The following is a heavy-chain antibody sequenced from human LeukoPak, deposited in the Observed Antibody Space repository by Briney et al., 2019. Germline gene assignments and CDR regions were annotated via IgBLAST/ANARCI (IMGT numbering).Heavy chain of an antibody. D-gene: IGHD1-26*01. Sequence: PGGSLRLSCAASGFTFSSYAMSWVRQAPGKGLEWVSAISGSGGSTYYADSVKGRFTISRDNSKNTLYLQMNSLRAEDTAVYYCAKDNRGQWEPYYYPQRYYYYYGMDVWGQGTTVTVSS. V-gene: IGHV3-23*01. CDR1: GFTFSSYA. CDR3: AKDNRGQWEPYYYPQRYYYYYGMDV. CDR2: ISGSGGST. J-gene: IGHJ6*02.